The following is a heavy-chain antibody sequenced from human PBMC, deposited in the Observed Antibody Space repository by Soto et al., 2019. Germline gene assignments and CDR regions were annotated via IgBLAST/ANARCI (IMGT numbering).Heavy chain of an antibody. CDR3: ARDVVMTIFGVPTHY. Sequence: WASVKVSCKASGYTFATHGMHWVRQAPGQGLEWMGWINAASGNTRYSQKFQGRVAISRDTTASTAYMELSSLRFEDTAVYYCARDVVMTIFGVPTHYWGQGTLVTVSS. CDR2: INAASGNT. D-gene: IGHD3-3*01. V-gene: IGHV1-3*01. J-gene: IGHJ4*02. CDR1: GYTFATHG.